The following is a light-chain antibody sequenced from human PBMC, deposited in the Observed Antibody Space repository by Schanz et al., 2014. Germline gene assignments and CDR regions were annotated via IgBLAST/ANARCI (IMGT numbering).Light chain of an antibody. Sequence: QSALTQPRSVSGSPGQSVTISCAGTSSDVGGHNYVSWYQQHPGKAPKLIIYDVSVRPSGVPDRFSGSKSVNTASLTISGLQAEDEADYYCSSYTGSSPYVFGTGTKVTVL. CDR2: DVS. CDR3: SSYTGSSPYV. V-gene: IGLV2-11*01. J-gene: IGLJ1*01. CDR1: SSDVGGHNY.